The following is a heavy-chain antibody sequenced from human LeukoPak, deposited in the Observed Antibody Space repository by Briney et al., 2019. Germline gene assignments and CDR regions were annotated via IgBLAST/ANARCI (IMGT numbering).Heavy chain of an antibody. V-gene: IGHV1-18*01. CDR3: ARGEDMITFGGVGYYYMDV. CDR1: GYTFTSYG. D-gene: IGHD3-16*01. J-gene: IGHJ6*03. Sequence: GASVKVSCKASGYTFTSYGISWVRQAPGQGLEWMGWISAYNGNTNYAQKLQGRVTMTTDTSTSTAYMELRSLRSDDTAVYYCARGEDMITFGGVGYYYMDVWGKGTTVTVSS. CDR2: ISAYNGNT.